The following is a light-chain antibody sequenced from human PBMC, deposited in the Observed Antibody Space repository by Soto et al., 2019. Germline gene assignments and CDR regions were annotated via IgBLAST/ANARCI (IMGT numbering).Light chain of an antibody. J-gene: IGLJ1*01. CDR1: SSDVGGYNY. V-gene: IGLV2-14*01. CDR3: SSYTSSSTYV. Sequence: QSALTQPASVSGSPGQSITISCTGTSSDVGGYNYVYWYQQHPGKAPKLMIYDVSNRPSGVSNRFSGSKSGNTASLTISGLQAEDEADYYCSSYTSSSTYVFGTGTKLT. CDR2: DVS.